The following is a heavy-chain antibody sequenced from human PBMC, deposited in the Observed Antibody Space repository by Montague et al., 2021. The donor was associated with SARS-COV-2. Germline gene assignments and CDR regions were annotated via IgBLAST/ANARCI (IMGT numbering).Heavy chain of an antibody. D-gene: IGHD3-10*01. CDR3: ARGGYYGSGSLLDS. V-gene: IGHV3-21*06. CDR1: GFAFSSYL. CDR2: ISTLDSYI. J-gene: IGHJ4*02. Sequence: SLRLSCAASGFAFSSYLMNWVRQALGKGLEWVSSISTLDSYIYYADSVQGRFTISRDDAKNSLFLQLNSLRVEDTAVYYCARGGYYGSGSLLDSWGQGTLVTVSS.